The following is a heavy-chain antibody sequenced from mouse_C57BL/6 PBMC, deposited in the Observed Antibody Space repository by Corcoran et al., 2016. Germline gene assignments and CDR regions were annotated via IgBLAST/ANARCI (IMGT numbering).Heavy chain of an antibody. CDR2: INTYFGVP. J-gene: IGHJ3*01. Sequence: QIQLVQSGPELKKPGETVKISCKASGYTFTTYGMSWVKQAPGKGLKWMGWINTYFGVPTYADYYKGRFAFSLETSASTAYLQINNLKNEDTATYFAASRDYDGGAWFAYWGQGTLVTVSA. D-gene: IGHD2-4*01. V-gene: IGHV9-3*01. CDR3: ASRDYDGGAWFAY. CDR1: GYTFTTYG.